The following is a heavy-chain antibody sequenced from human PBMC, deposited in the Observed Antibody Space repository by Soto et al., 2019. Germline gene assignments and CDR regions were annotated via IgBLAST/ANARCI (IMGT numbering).Heavy chain of an antibody. CDR3: ARDPSEGRVGNWFES. CDR2: ISSSTSYV. Sequence: PGGALRLSCAASGFTFSRYGMNWLRQAPGKVLEWVASISSSTSYVYYADSVKGRFSTSRDNAKNILYLEMYGLRTEDTAVYYCARDPSEGRVGNWFESWGQGTLVTVSS. J-gene: IGHJ5*01. V-gene: IGHV3-21*06. CDR1: GFTFSRYG. D-gene: IGHD2-2*01.